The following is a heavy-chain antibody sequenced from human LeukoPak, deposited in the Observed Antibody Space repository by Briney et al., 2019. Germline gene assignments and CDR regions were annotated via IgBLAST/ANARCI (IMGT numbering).Heavy chain of an antibody. CDR1: GGSIISSTYY. J-gene: IGHJ4*02. D-gene: IGHD7-27*01. CDR2: IFYSGST. Sequence: SETLSLTCTVSGGSIISSTYYWGWIRQPPGKGLEWIGSIFYSGSTYYNPSLKSRVTISVDTSKNQFSLKLSSVTAADTAVYYCARDSANWGLRGSHYFDYWGQGTLVTVSS. V-gene: IGHV4-39*07. CDR3: ARDSANWGLRGSHYFDY.